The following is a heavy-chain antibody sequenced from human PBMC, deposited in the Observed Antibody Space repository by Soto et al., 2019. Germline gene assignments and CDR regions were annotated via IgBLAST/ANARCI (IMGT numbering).Heavy chain of an antibody. CDR2: INAANGDT. CDR3: VRRHVSATGIDWFDP. V-gene: IGHV1-3*01. J-gene: IGHJ5*02. CDR1: VYTFTSYG. D-gene: IGHD6-13*01. Sequence: AAVTVSCQASVYTFTSYGIHWVRQAPGQRLEGMGWINAANGDTKYSPKFQGRVTITRDTSESTDYMELSSLRSEDTAVYYCVRRHVSATGIDWFDPWGQGTLVTVSS.